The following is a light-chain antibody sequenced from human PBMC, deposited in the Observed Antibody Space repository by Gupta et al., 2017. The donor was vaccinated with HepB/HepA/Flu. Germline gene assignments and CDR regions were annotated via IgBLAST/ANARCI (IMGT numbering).Light chain of an antibody. J-gene: IGKJ4*01. V-gene: IGKV4-1*01. CDR3: QRVDSIPVT. CDR2: WAS. Sequence: DIVMTQSPDSLAVSLGGRATINCKSSRSVLYPSNNKNHLAWYQQKAGQPPKLLIYWASTRESGVPDRFSGSGSGTDFTLTISILQAEDVAVYCCQRVDSIPVTFGGGTKVEIK. CDR1: RSVLYPSNNKNH.